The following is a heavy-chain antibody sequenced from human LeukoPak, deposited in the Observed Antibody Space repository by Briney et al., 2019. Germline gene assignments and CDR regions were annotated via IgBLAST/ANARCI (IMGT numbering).Heavy chain of an antibody. V-gene: IGHV4-30-4*01. D-gene: IGHD3-10*01. CDR3: ALLGGNYYGSGSYCNVIDY. CDR1: GGSISSGDYS. J-gene: IGHJ4*02. Sequence: PSQTLSLTCTVSGGSISSGDYSWSWIRQPPGKGLEWIGYIYYSGSTYYNPSLKSRVTISVDTSKNQFSLKLSSVTAADTAVYYCALLGGNYYGSGSYCNVIDYWGQGTLVTVSS. CDR2: IYYSGST.